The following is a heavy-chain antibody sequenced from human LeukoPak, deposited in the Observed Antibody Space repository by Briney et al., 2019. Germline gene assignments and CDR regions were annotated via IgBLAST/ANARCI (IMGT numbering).Heavy chain of an antibody. CDR1: GFTFSSYG. CDR2: IRYDGSNK. CDR3: ARKEEAYSSSYIDY. V-gene: IGHV3-30*02. D-gene: IGHD6-13*01. Sequence: GGSLRLSCAASGFTFSSYGMHWVRQAPGKGLEWVAFIRYDGSNKYYADSVKGRFTISRDNSKNTLYLQMNSLRAEDTAVYYCARKEEAYSSSYIDYWGQGTLVTVSS. J-gene: IGHJ4*02.